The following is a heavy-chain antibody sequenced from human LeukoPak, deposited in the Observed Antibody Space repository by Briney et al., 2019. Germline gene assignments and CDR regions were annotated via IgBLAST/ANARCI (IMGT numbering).Heavy chain of an antibody. CDR1: GGSFSGYY. Sequence: SETLSLTCAVYGGSFSGYYWSWIRQPPGKGLEWIGEINHSGSTNYNPSLKSRVTISVDTSKNQYSLKLSSVTAADTAVYYCARVAGGRYCSSTSCPQHLNWFDPWGQGTLVTVPS. J-gene: IGHJ5*02. CDR2: INHSGST. D-gene: IGHD2-2*01. CDR3: ARVAGGRYCSSTSCPQHLNWFDP. V-gene: IGHV4-34*01.